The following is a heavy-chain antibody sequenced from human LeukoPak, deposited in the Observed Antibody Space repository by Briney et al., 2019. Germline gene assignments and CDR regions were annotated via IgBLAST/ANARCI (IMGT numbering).Heavy chain of an antibody. Sequence: GGSLRLSCAASGFTFSSYAMSWVRQAPGKGLEWVSAISGSGDSTYYADSVKGRFTISRDNSKNTLYLQMNSLRAEDTAVYYCAKGAAHYDFWSGYCTHYYYGMDVWGQGTTVTVSS. CDR3: AKGAAHYDFWSGYCTHYYYGMDV. CDR2: ISGSGDST. J-gene: IGHJ6*02. D-gene: IGHD3-3*01. V-gene: IGHV3-23*01. CDR1: GFTFSSYA.